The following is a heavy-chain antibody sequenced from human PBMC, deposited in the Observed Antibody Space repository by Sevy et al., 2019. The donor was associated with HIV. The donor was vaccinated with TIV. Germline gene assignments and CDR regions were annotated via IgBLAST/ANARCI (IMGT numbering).Heavy chain of an antibody. CDR1: GGSISSTSYY. CDR3: ARQSWYTSGWFWFDP. J-gene: IGHJ5*02. D-gene: IGHD6-19*01. V-gene: IGHV4-39*01. CDR2: IYYTGNT. Sequence: SETLSLTCSVSGGSISSTSYYWGWIRQPPGKGLEWIGTIYYTGNTYYNPSLKSRVTISVDTSKNRFSLKLSSVTAADTAVYYCARQSWYTSGWFWFDPWAREPWSPSPQ.